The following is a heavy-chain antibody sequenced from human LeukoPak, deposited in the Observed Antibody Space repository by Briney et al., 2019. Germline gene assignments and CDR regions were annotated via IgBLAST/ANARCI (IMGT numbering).Heavy chain of an antibody. CDR1: GFTFNDYW. CDR2: INEDGSAK. J-gene: IGHJ4*02. V-gene: IGHV3-7*01. CDR3: ARPLLYSSGRYGWDDY. Sequence: GGSLRLSCTASGFTFNDYWMTWVRQTPGKGLEWLANINEDGSAKNYVDSVKGRFTISRDNAVNSLYLQMNSLRAEDTAVYYCARPLLYSSGRYGWDDYWGQGTLVTVSS. D-gene: IGHD6-19*01.